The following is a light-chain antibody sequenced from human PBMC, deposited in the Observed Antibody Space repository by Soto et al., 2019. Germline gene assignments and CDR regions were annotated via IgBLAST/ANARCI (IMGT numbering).Light chain of an antibody. CDR2: GAS. CDR1: QGIRND. J-gene: IGKJ4*01. V-gene: IGKV1-6*01. CDR3: LQDNNYPLT. Sequence: AIQMTQSPSSLSASVGDRVTITCRASQGIRNDLGWYQLTPGKAPKLLIYGASSLHSGVPSRFSGSGSGTDFTLTISSLQPEDFATYYCLQDNNYPLTFGGGTKVEIK.